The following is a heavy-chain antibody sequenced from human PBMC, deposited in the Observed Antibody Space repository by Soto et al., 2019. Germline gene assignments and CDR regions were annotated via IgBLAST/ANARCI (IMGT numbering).Heavy chain of an antibody. CDR2: IYYSGST. Sequence: SETLSLTCTVSGGSISSSSYYWGWIRQPPGKGLEWIGSIYYSGSTYYNPSLKSRVTISVYTSKNQFSLKLSSVTAADTAVYYCEVAVAGYPSVAFDIWGQGTMVTVSS. CDR3: EVAVAGYPSVAFDI. J-gene: IGHJ3*02. CDR1: GGSISSSSYY. D-gene: IGHD6-19*01. V-gene: IGHV4-39*01.